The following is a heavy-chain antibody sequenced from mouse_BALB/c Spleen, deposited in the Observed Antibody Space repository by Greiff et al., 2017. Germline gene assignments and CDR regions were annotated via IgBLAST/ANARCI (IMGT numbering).Heavy chain of an antibody. CDR1: GFNIKDTY. CDR2: IDPANGNT. CDR3: ARRKLGQGAMDY. V-gene: IGHV14-3*02. Sequence: EVQLHHSGAELVKPGASVKLSCTASGFNIKDTYMHWVKQRPEQGLEWIGRIDPANGNTKYDPKFQGKATITADTSSNTAYLQLSSLTSEDTAVYYCARRKLGQGAMDYWGQGTSVTVSS. J-gene: IGHJ4*01. D-gene: IGHD4-1*01.